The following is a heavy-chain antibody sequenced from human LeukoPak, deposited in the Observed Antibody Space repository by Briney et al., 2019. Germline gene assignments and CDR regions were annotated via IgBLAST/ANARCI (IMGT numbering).Heavy chain of an antibody. CDR1: GGSISSYY. CDR2: IYTSGST. D-gene: IGHD2-2*02. J-gene: IGHJ6*03. V-gene: IGHV4-4*07. Sequence: KPSETLSLTFTVSGGSISSYYWSWIRQPARKGLEWIGRIYTSGSTNYNPSLKSRVTMSVDTSKNQFSLKLSSVTAADTAVYYCARVKGYCSSTSCYSYYYYMDVWGKGTTVTVSS. CDR3: ARVKGYCSSTSCYSYYYYMDV.